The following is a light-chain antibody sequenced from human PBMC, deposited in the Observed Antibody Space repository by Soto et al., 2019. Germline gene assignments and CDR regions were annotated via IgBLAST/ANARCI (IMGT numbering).Light chain of an antibody. Sequence: EIVFTPSPATLSLSPGERATLSCRASQSVSRYLAWYQQKPGQAPRLLIYDASNRATGIPARFSGSGSGTDFTLTISSLETEDFAVYYCQQRTNWPITFGQGTRLEIK. V-gene: IGKV3-11*01. CDR3: QQRTNWPIT. CDR1: QSVSRY. J-gene: IGKJ5*01. CDR2: DAS.